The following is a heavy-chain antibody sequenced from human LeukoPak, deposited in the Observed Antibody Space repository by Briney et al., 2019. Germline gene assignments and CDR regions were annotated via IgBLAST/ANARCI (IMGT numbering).Heavy chain of an antibody. Sequence: PGGSLRLSRAASGFTFSSYSMNWVRQAPGKGLEWVSSISSSSSYIYYADSVKGRFTISRDNAKNSLYLQMNSLRAEDTAAYYCAIFEAAAGTAYDYWGQGTLVTVSS. CDR3: AIFEAAAGTAYDY. CDR2: ISSSSSYI. CDR1: GFTFSSYS. J-gene: IGHJ4*02. D-gene: IGHD6-13*01. V-gene: IGHV3-21*01.